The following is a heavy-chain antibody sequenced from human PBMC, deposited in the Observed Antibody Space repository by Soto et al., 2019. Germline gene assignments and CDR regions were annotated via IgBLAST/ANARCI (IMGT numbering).Heavy chain of an antibody. CDR1: GYTFTSYG. V-gene: IGHV1-18*04. D-gene: IGHD6-19*01. J-gene: IGHJ6*02. CDR2: ISAYNGNT. Sequence: ASVKVSCKASGYTFTSYGISWVRQAPGQGLEWMGWISAYNGNTNYAQKLQGRVTMTRDTSISTAYMELSRLRSDDTAVYYCARVGSPQWLGYYYYYYGMDVWGQGTTVTVSS. CDR3: ARVGSPQWLGYYYYYYGMDV.